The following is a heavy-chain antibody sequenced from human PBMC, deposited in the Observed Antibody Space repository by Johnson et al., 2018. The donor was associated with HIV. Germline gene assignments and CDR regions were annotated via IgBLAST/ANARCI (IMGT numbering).Heavy chain of an antibody. V-gene: IGHV3-11*04. Sequence: QVQLVESGGGLVKPGGSLRLSCAASGFTFSDYYMSWIRQAPGKGLEWVSYITSSGSSIYYADSVKGRFTISRDNAKNSLYLQMNSLRAEDTAVYYCASDPVPAAIRAFDIWGQGTMVTVSS. CDR3: ASDPVPAAIRAFDI. D-gene: IGHD2-2*01. J-gene: IGHJ3*02. CDR1: GFTFSDYY. CDR2: ITSSGSSI.